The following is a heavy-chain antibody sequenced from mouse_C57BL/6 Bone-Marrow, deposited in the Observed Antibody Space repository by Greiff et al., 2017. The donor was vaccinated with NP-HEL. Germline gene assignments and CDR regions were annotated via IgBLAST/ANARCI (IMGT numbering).Heavy chain of an antibody. CDR3: ARCRTAQATLYAMDY. D-gene: IGHD3-2*02. J-gene: IGHJ4*01. CDR2: IYPGGGYT. Sequence: VKLVESGAELVRPGTSVKMSYKASGYTFTNYWIGWAKQRPGHGLEWIGDIYPGGGYTNYNEKFKGKATLTADKSSSTAYMQFSSLTSEDSAIYYCARCRTAQATLYAMDYWGQGTSVTVSS. V-gene: IGHV1-63*01. CDR1: GYTFTNYW.